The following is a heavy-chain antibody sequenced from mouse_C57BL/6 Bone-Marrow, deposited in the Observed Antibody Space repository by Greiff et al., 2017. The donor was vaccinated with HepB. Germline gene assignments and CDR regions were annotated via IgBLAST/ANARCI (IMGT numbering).Heavy chain of an antibody. J-gene: IGHJ2*01. D-gene: IGHD1-1*01. CDR1: GYTFTDYE. Sequence: QVQLQQSGAELVRPGASVTLSCKASGYTFTDYEMHWVKQTPVHGLEWIGAIDPETGGTDYNQKFKGKAILTADKSSSTAYMELRSLTSEDSAVYYCTIFITTVDFDYWGQGTTLTVSS. V-gene: IGHV1-15*01. CDR2: IDPETGGT. CDR3: TIFITTVDFDY.